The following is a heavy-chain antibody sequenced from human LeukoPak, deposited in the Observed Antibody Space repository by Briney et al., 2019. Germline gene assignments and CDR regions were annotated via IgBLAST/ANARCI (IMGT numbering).Heavy chain of an antibody. J-gene: IGHJ4*02. V-gene: IGHV3-30*02. CDR1: GFTFSTYG. D-gene: IGHD1-26*01. CDR3: ANGVGGLVGATYLVDFDY. Sequence: GGSLRLSCAVSGFTFSTYGMHWVRQAPGEGLEWVALIQYDGSNKYNVDSVKGRFTVSRDNSKNTLYLQMNSLRAGDTAVYFCANGVGGLVGATYLVDFDYWGQGTLVTVSS. CDR2: IQYDGSNK.